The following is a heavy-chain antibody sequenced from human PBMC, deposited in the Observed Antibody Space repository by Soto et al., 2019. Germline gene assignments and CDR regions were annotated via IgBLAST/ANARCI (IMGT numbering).Heavy chain of an antibody. V-gene: IGHV4-4*07. D-gene: IGHD5-12*01. J-gene: IGHJ4*02. CDR2: IFSSGST. CDR3: AREGSYSAYNFAHGIQLWSFDF. Sequence: WETLSLTCTVSCGSINTFYWSWVRQPAGKGLEWIGRIFSSGSTSFNPSLEGRVAMSVDTSKNHFSLNLSSVTAADMAVYYCAREGSYSAYNFAHGIQLWSFDFWGQGALVTVSS. CDR1: CGSINTFY.